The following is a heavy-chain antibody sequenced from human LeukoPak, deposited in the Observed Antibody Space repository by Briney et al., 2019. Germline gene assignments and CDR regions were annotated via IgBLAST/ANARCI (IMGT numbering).Heavy chain of an antibody. Sequence: SVKVSCKTSGGTFNNYAINWVRQAPGQGLEWVGGVLPIFGAPASAQKFQGRVTFSTDASADTVYMEMSSLTSEDTAVYYCANYFDYYAAFDVWGQGTMVTVSS. D-gene: IGHD3-22*01. CDR1: GGTFNNYA. V-gene: IGHV1-69*05. CDR2: VLPIFGAP. CDR3: ANYFDYYAAFDV. J-gene: IGHJ3*01.